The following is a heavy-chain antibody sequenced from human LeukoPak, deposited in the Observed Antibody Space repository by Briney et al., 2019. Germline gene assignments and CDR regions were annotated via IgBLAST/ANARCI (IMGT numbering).Heavy chain of an antibody. CDR1: GFTFNNFA. Sequence: GGSLRLSCAASGFTFNNFAISWVRQAPGKGVEWVSAIIGSGTSTYYADSVKGRFTISRDNSKNTLYLQMNSLRAEDTAVYYCAKGGRGPYSSSDYWGQGTLVTVSS. D-gene: IGHD6-6*01. CDR2: IIGSGTST. V-gene: IGHV3-23*01. CDR3: AKGGRGPYSSSDY. J-gene: IGHJ4*02.